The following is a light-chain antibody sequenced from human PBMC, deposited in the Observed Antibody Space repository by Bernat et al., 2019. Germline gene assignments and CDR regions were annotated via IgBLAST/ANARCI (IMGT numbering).Light chain of an antibody. J-gene: IGLJ3*02. Sequence: SYVLTQPPSVSVDPGKTARMTCGGVNIGSKSVHWYQQKPGQAPVLVVCNDIDRPSGIPERFSGSNAGNTAIRTISRVEAGDEADYYCQVYDSESVHGVFGGGTMLTVL. CDR2: NDI. CDR1: NIGSKS. CDR3: QVYDSESVHGV. V-gene: IGLV3-21*03.